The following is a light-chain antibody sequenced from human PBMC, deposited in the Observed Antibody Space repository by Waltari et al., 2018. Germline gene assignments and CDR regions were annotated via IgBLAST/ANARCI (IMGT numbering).Light chain of an antibody. CDR2: GGS. J-gene: IGLJ2*01. Sequence: QSALTQPASVSGSPGQSITISCTGTSSDVGSYNLVSWYQQHPGKAPKLMIYGGSKRASGVSNRFSGSKSGNTASLTSSGPQAEDEADYYCCSYAGSSTVVFGGGTKLTVL. V-gene: IGLV2-23*01. CDR3: CSYAGSSTVV. CDR1: SSDVGSYNL.